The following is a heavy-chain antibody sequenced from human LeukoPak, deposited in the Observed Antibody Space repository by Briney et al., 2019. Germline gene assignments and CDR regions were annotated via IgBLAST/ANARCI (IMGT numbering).Heavy chain of an antibody. J-gene: IGHJ6*02. CDR1: GGSLSSYY. Sequence: SETLSLTCTVSGGSLSSYYWSWIRQPPGKGLEWIGDIYYSGSTNYNPSLKSRVTISVDTSKNQFSLKLSSVTAADTAVYYCARQPYYYGMDVWGQGTTVTVSS. CDR3: ARQPYYYGMDV. V-gene: IGHV4-59*08. CDR2: IYYSGST.